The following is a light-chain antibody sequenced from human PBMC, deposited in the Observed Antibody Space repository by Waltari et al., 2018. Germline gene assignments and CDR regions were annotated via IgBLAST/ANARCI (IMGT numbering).Light chain of an antibody. CDR2: WAS. V-gene: IGKV4-1*01. Sequence: DIVMTQSPDSLAVSLGERATINCKSSQTVLYSSDNNNYIAWYQQKLGQPPKLLIYWASTRASGVPDRFSGSGSGTDFTLTISSLQAEDVAVYYCQQYYDTPRTFGQWTRVEIK. CDR3: QQYYDTPRT. CDR1: QTVLYSSDNNNY. J-gene: IGKJ1*01.